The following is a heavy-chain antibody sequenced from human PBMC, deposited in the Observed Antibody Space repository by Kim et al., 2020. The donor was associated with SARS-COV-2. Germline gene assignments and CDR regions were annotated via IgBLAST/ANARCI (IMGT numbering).Heavy chain of an antibody. CDR1: GFTFSGSA. D-gene: IGHD2-15*01. J-gene: IGHJ4*02. CDR2: IRNKANNYAT. Sequence: GGSLRLSCAASGFTFSGSAVHWVRRASGKGLEWVGHIRNKANNYATTYAASVKGRFTISRDDSKNTAYLQMNSLKTEDTAVYFCSRHTCSGGGCPLDHWGQGTLVTVSS. V-gene: IGHV3-73*01. CDR3: SRHTCSGGGCPLDH.